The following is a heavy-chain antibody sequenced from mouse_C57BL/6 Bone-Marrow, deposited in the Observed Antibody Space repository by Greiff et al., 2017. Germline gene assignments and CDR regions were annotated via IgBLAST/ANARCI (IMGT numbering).Heavy chain of an antibody. CDR3: VGATVVYFDY. CDR2: IYPGDGDT. J-gene: IGHJ2*01. D-gene: IGHD1-1*01. Sequence: QVQLQQSGPELVKPGASVKISCKASGYAFSSSWMNWVKQRPGKGLEWIGRIYPGDGDTNYNGKFKGKATLTADKSSSPAYMQLSSLTSEDSAVYFCVGATVVYFDYWGQGTTLTVSS. V-gene: IGHV1-82*01. CDR1: GYAFSSSW.